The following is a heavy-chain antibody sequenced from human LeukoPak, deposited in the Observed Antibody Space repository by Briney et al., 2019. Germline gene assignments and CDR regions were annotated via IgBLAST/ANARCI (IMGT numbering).Heavy chain of an antibody. CDR2: TYYRSKWYN. Sequence: SQTLSLTCAISGDSVSSDSAVWNWIRQSPSRGLESLGRTYYRSKWYNDYAVSVKSRIAIKPDTSQSQFSLQLNSVTPDDSAVYYCARLAAAFGAFDIWGQGTMVTVSS. CDR3: ARLAAAFGAFDI. V-gene: IGHV6-1*01. J-gene: IGHJ3*02. CDR1: GDSVSSDSAV. D-gene: IGHD6-13*01.